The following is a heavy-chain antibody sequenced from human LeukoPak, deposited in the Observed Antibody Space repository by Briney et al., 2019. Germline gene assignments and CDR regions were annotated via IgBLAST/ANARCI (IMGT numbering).Heavy chain of an antibody. CDR3: ARSSIIAAAGPYYFDY. CDR1: GFNVNSNY. Sequence: PGGSLRLSCAASGFNVNSNYMSWVRQAPGKGLEWVAVISYDGSNKYYADSVKGRFTISRDNSKNTLYLQMNSLRAEDTAVYYCARSSIIAAAGPYYFDYWGQGTLVTVSS. D-gene: IGHD6-13*01. J-gene: IGHJ4*02. CDR2: ISYDGSNK. V-gene: IGHV3-30*03.